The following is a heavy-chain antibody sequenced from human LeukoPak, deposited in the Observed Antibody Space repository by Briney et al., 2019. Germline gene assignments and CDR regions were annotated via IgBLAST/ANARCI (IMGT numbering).Heavy chain of an antibody. CDR3: AKDSKMSYYGSGSHYDY. CDR2: IGPSGGNT. V-gene: IGHV3-23*01. D-gene: IGHD3-10*01. Sequence: GGSLRLSCAASGFTVSSNYMSWVRQAPGKGLEWVSAIGPSGGNTYYADSVKGRFTISRDNSKNTLYLQMTSLRAEETAVYYCAKDSKMSYYGSGSHYDYWGQGTLVTVSS. J-gene: IGHJ4*02. CDR1: GFTVSSNY.